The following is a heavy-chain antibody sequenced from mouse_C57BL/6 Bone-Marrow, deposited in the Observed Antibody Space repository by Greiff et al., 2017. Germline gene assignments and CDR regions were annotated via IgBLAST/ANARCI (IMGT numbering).Heavy chain of an antibody. V-gene: IGHV1-81*01. Sequence: QVQLQQSGAELARPGASVKLSCKASGYTFTSYGISWVKQRTGQGLEWIGEIYPRSGNTYYNEKFKGKATLTADKSSSTAYMELRSLTSEDSAVXFCARALRSAWFAYWGQGTLVTVSA. CDR1: GYTFTSYG. J-gene: IGHJ3*01. CDR2: IYPRSGNT. D-gene: IGHD1-1*01. CDR3: ARALRSAWFAY.